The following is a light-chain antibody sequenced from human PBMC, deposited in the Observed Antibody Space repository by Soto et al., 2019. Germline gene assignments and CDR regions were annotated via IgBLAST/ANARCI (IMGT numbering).Light chain of an antibody. CDR1: SSDVGGYDY. J-gene: IGLJ2*01. V-gene: IGLV2-14*01. CDR3: YSYTSSNTMV. Sequence: QSALTQPASVSGSPGQSITISCTGSSSDVGGYDYVSWYQQHPGKVPRLIISDVSDRPSGISNRFSGSKSGNTASLTISGLQADDEADYYCYSYTSSNTMVFGGGTKVTV. CDR2: DVS.